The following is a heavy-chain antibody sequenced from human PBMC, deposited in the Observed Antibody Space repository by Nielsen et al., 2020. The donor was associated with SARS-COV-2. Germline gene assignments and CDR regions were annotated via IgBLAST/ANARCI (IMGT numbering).Heavy chain of an antibody. CDR2: INWNSGSM. V-gene: IGHV3-9*01. D-gene: IGHD6-13*01. CDR3: AKDPSDGYSSSWYFDY. Sequence: GGSLRLSCAASGFTFDDYAMHWVRQAPGKGLEWVSGINWNSGSMGYADSVKGRFTISRDNAKSSLYLQMNSLRAEDTALYYCAKDPSDGYSSSWYFDYWGQGTLVTVSS. J-gene: IGHJ4*02. CDR1: GFTFDDYA.